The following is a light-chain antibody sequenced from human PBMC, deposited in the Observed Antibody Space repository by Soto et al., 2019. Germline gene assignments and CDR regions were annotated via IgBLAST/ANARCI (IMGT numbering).Light chain of an antibody. Sequence: EIVLTQSPGTLSLSPGERATLSCRASQSVTSSYLAWYQQKPGQAPRLLIYGASSRATGIPDRFSGSGSGTDFTLTIRRLEPEDAAVYYCQQYGSSPITFGQGTRLEI. CDR1: QSVTSSY. CDR3: QQYGSSPIT. V-gene: IGKV3-20*01. J-gene: IGKJ5*01. CDR2: GAS.